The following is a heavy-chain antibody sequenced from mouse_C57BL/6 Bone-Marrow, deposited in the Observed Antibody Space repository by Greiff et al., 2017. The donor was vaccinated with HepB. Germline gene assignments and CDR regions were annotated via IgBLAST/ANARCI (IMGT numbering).Heavy chain of an antibody. D-gene: IGHD2-3*01. Sequence: VQLQQSGTVLARPGASVKMSCKTSGYTFTSYWMHWVKQRPGQGLEWIGAIYPGNSDTSYNQKFKGKAKLTAVTSASTAYMELSSLTNEDSAVYYCTRPTRYDGYYDYAMDYWGQGTSVTVSS. V-gene: IGHV1-5*01. CDR3: TRPTRYDGYYDYAMDY. J-gene: IGHJ4*01. CDR1: GYTFTSYW. CDR2: IYPGNSDT.